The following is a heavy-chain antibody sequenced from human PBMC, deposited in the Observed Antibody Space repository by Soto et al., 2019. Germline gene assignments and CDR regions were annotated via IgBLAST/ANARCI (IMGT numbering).Heavy chain of an antibody. CDR2: INTVNGKT. Sequence: GASVKVSCKASGNKFTNYALEWVRQAPGQGLEWMGWINTVNGKTKYSQKYQGRVTITRDTSASAVYMELSSLRSEDTAVYYCARVASPTGEYYWG. CDR3: ARVASPTGEYY. D-gene: IGHD1-1*01. V-gene: IGHV1-3*04. CDR1: GNKFTNYA. J-gene: IGHJ4*01.